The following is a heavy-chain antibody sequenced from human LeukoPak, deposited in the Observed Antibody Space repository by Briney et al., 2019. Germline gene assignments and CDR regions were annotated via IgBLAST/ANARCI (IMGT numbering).Heavy chain of an antibody. V-gene: IGHV3-23*01. D-gene: IGHD4-17*01. CDR2: ISGSGGST. J-gene: IGHJ4*02. CDR3: ANAPSYGLPLY. Sequence: GGSLRLSCAASGLTFRDYAMNWVRQAPGKGLEWVSGISGSGGSTFYTASVEGRFTISRDNSKNTLYLQLNSLRAEDTALYYCANAPSYGLPLYWGQGTLVTVSS. CDR1: GLTFRDYA.